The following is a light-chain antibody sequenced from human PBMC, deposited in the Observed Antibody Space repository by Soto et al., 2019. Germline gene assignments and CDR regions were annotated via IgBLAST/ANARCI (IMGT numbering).Light chain of an antibody. V-gene: IGKV3-15*01. CDR1: QTIYSN. CDR2: RAS. Sequence: IQMTQSPATLSVSPGERATLSCRASQTIYSNVAWYQQRPGQAPRLLIYRASARATGIPARFSGSGSGTEFTLTIGSLQPEDSAVYYCQQYQNLWTFGQGTKVDIK. CDR3: QQYQNLWT. J-gene: IGKJ1*01.